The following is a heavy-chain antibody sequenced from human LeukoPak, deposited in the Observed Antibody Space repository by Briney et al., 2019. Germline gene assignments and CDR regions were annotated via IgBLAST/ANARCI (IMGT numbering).Heavy chain of an antibody. V-gene: IGHV5-51*01. CDR2: IYPGDSDT. CDR1: GYSFTSYW. CDR3: ARPRRGIAVAEGMDV. Sequence: GESLKISCKGSGYSFTSYWIGWVRQMPGKGLEWMGIIYPGDSDTRYSPSFQGQVTISADKSISTAYLQWSSLKASDTAMYYCARPRRGIAVAEGMDVWGQGTTVTVSS. J-gene: IGHJ6*02. D-gene: IGHD6-19*01.